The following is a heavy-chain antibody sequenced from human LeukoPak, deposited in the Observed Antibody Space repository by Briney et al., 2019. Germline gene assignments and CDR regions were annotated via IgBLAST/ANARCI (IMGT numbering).Heavy chain of an antibody. J-gene: IGHJ4*02. Sequence: PGGSLRLSCAASGFAVSSKYMYWVRQAPGKGLEWVTVIYLDGRADYADSVKGRFTISSDNFKNTVYLQMNSLKDEDTAVYYCARDAETSLANWGQGTLVTVSP. CDR2: IYLDGRA. D-gene: IGHD5-24*01. V-gene: IGHV3-66*01. CDR1: GFAVSSKY. CDR3: ARDAETSLAN.